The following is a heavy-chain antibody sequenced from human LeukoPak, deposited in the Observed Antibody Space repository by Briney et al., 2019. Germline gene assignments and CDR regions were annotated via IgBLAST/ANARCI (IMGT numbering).Heavy chain of an antibody. J-gene: IGHJ3*02. D-gene: IGHD1-26*01. V-gene: IGHV3-23*01. CDR3: AKDRFYSGSPRAFDI. CDR2: ISGTAGST. CDR1: GFTFSTYA. Sequence: PGGTLRLSCAASGFTFSTYAMTWVRQAPGKGLEWVSGISGTAGSTYYADSVKGRFTISRGNSMNTLYLQINSLRAEDTAVYYCAKDRFYSGSPRAFDIWGQGTMVTVSS.